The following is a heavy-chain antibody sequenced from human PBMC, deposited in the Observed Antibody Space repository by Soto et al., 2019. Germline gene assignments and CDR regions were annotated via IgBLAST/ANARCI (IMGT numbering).Heavy chain of an antibody. CDR3: ARDYPPGVVPAAPWADEIWGYFDY. J-gene: IGHJ4*02. V-gene: IGHV1-46*03. D-gene: IGHD2-2*01. CDR1: GYTFTSYY. CDR2: INPSGGST. Sequence: ASVKVSCKASGYTFTSYYMHWVRQAPGQGLEWMGIINPSGGSTSYAQKFQGRVTMTRDTSTSTAYMELSSLRSEDTAVYYCARDYPPGVVPAAPWADEIWGYFDYWGQGTLVTVSS.